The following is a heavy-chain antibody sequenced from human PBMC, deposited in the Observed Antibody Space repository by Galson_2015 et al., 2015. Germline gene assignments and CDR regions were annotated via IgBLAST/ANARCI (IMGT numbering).Heavy chain of an antibody. CDR2: INPNSGGT. V-gene: IGHV1-2*04. CDR1: GYTFTGYY. Sequence: SVKVSCKASGYTFTGYYMHWVRQAPGQGLEWMGWINPNSGGTNYAQKFQGWVTMTRDTSISTAYMELSRLRSDDTAVYYCARDRGDTAMVSKYYYGMDVWGQGTTVTVSS. D-gene: IGHD5-18*01. CDR3: ARDRGDTAMVSKYYYGMDV. J-gene: IGHJ6*02.